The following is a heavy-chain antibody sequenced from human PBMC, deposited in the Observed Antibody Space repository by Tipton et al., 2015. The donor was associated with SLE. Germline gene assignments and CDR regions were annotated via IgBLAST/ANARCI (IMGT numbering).Heavy chain of an antibody. CDR3: VKDRELYSSSWGALDY. CDR1: GFTFSNNW. Sequence: SLRLSCIVSGFTFSNNWMAWVRQAPGKGLEWVAHIREDGSEKFHVDSVRGRFAISRDNAKNSLYLQMNSLRPEDTALYYCVKDRELYSSSWGALDYWGQGTLVTVSS. D-gene: IGHD6-13*01. J-gene: IGHJ4*02. CDR2: IREDGSEK. V-gene: IGHV3-7*03.